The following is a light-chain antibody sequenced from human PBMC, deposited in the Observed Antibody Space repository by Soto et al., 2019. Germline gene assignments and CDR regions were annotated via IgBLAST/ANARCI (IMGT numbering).Light chain of an antibody. J-gene: IGKJ2*01. Sequence: EIVMTQSPDTLSVSPGERATLSCRASQSVSSNLAWYQQKPGQAPRLLIFGASTRATGIPARFSGSGSGTEFTLTISSLQSEDFAVYHCQQYNNWPYTFGQGTTLESK. CDR2: GAS. CDR1: QSVSSN. V-gene: IGKV3-15*01. CDR3: QQYNNWPYT.